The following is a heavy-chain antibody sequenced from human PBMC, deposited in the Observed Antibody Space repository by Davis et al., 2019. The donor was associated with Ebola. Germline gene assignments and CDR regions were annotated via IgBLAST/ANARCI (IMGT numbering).Heavy chain of an antibody. Sequence: PGGSLRLSCAASGFSVSKNYMSWVRQAPGKGLEWVSVIYSGGSTYYADSVKGRFTISRDNSKNTLYLQMNSLGAEDTAVYYCARDGNKEYYGMDVWGQGTTVTVSS. J-gene: IGHJ6*02. CDR1: GFSVSKNY. CDR2: IYSGGST. V-gene: IGHV3-53*01. CDR3: ARDGNKEYYGMDV. D-gene: IGHD1/OR15-1a*01.